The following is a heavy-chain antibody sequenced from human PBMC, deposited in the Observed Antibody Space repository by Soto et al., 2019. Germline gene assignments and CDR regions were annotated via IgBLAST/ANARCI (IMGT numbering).Heavy chain of an antibody. CDR2: INSDGSST. CDR3: ARADFWSGYYSSY. CDR1: GFTFSSYW. Sequence: EVQLVESGGGLVQPGGSLRLSCAASGFTFSSYWMHWVRQAPGKGLVWVSRINSDGSSTSYADSVKGRFTISRDNAKNPLYLQMNSLRAEDTAVYYCARADFWSGYYSSYWGQGTLVTVSS. J-gene: IGHJ4*02. V-gene: IGHV3-74*01. D-gene: IGHD3-3*01.